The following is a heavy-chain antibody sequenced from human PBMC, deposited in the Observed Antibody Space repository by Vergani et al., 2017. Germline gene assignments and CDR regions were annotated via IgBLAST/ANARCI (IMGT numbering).Heavy chain of an antibody. V-gene: IGHV3-30*02. CDR2: IGHDGRIK. Sequence: QVQLVETGGGVVQPGGSLSLYCAPSGFSFNIFGAHWFRQAPGKGREWVGFIGHDGRIKYNVDSVKGRFTISRDTSKKTLALQMRSLRADDTAVYYCAKDGGGNSDYGYFDYWGQGTMVSVSS. D-gene: IGHD4-17*01. J-gene: IGHJ4*02. CDR1: GFSFNIFG. CDR3: AKDGGGNSDYGYFDY.